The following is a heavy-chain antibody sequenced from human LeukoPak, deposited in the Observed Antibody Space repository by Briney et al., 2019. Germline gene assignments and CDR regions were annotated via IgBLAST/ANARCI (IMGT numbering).Heavy chain of an antibody. D-gene: IGHD2-2*01. CDR2: ISSSSSYI. Sequence: NPGGSLRLSCAASGFTFSSYSMNWVRQAPGKGLEWVSSISSSSSYIYCADSVKGRFTISRDNAKNSLYLQMNSLRAEDTAVYYCARIGYCSSTSCYGYYYYYYYMDVWGKGTTVTVSS. J-gene: IGHJ6*03. CDR3: ARIGYCSSTSCYGYYYYYYYMDV. V-gene: IGHV3-21*01. CDR1: GFTFSSYS.